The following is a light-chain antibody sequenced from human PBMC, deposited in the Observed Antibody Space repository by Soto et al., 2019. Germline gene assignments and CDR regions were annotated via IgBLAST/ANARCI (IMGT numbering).Light chain of an antibody. CDR3: QQSYFTPLT. V-gene: IGKV1-39*01. CDR2: SAS. Sequence: DIQMTQSPSSLSASVGDRVTITCRASQSIRSYLNWYQQKPGKAPNLLIYSASTLQSGVPSRFSGSGSGTDFTLTISSLQPEDFATYYCQQSYFTPLTFGPGDQGGYQT. CDR1: QSIRSY. J-gene: IGKJ3*01.